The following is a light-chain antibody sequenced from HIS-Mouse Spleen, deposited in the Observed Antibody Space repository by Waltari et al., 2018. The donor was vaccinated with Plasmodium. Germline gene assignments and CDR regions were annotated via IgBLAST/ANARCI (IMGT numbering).Light chain of an antibody. CDR3: CSYAGSRMV. CDR2: EGS. J-gene: IGLJ2*01. CDR1: SSDVGSYNL. V-gene: IGLV2-23*01. Sequence: QSALTQPASVSGSPGQSITISCTGTSSDVGSYNLVSWYQQHPGKAPKLMIYEGSKRPSGVSHRFAGSKSGNTAFLTISGLQAEDEADYYCCSYAGSRMVFGGGTKLTVL.